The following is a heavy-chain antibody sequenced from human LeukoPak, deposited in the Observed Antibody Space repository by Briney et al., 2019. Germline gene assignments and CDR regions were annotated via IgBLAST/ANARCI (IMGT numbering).Heavy chain of an antibody. CDR3: AREGSATVIHYGDY. CDR1: GYTFTGYY. J-gene: IGHJ4*02. CDR2: INPNSGGT. V-gene: IGHV1-2*02. Sequence: ASVKVSCKASGYTFTGYYMHWVRQAPGQGLEWMGWINPNSGGTNYAQKFRGRVTMTRDTSISTAYMELSRLRSDDTAVYYCAREGSATVIHYGDYWGQGTLVTVSS. D-gene: IGHD4-17*01.